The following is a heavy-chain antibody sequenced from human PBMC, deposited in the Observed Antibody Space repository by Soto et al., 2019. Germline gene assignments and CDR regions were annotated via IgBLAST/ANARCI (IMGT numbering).Heavy chain of an antibody. D-gene: IGHD3-3*01. CDR2: IIPIFGTA. Sequence: ASVKVSCKASGGTFSSYAISWVRQAPGQGLEWMGGIIPIFGTANYAQKFQGRVTITADESTSTAYMELSSLRSEDTAVYYCARPETYYDFWSGYPTHYYYGMDVWGQGTTVTVSS. CDR3: ARPETYYDFWSGYPTHYYYGMDV. V-gene: IGHV1-69*13. CDR1: GGTFSSYA. J-gene: IGHJ6*02.